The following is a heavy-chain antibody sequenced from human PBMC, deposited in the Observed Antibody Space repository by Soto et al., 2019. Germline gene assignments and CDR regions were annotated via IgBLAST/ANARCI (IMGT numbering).Heavy chain of an antibody. V-gene: IGHV3-74*01. CDR1: GFTFGNFR. D-gene: IGHD3-10*01. CDR2: INSDGST. J-gene: IGHJ5*01. CDR3: ARGLYREYGHDS. Sequence: EVQLVESGGGLVQPGGSLRLSCAASGFTFGNFRMHWVRQAPGKELVWVSRINSDGSTSYADFVKGRLTISRDNAKNTVYLQMNSLRAEDTAVYYCARGLYREYGHDSWGQGALVSVSS.